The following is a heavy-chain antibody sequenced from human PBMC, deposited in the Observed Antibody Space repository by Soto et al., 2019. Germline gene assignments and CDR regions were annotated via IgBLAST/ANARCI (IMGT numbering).Heavy chain of an antibody. CDR1: GFTFSNYS. CDR2: IWYDGKNK. J-gene: IGHJ6*02. D-gene: IGHD3-3*01. Sequence: WGSLRLSCAASGFTFSNYSMHRVRQAPGKGLEWVAVIWYDGKNKYYADSVKGRFTISRDNSKNTLYLQMNSLRAEDTAVYYCARGSHRWLLYSPPHYYYGMDVWGQGTTVTVSS. CDR3: ARGSHRWLLYSPPHYYYGMDV. V-gene: IGHV3-30*04.